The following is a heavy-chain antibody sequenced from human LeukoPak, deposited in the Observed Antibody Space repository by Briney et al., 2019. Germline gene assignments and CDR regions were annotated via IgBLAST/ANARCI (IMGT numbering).Heavy chain of an antibody. Sequence: SETLSLTCAVYGGSFSGYYWSWIRQPPGKGLEWIGEINHSGSTNYNPSLKSRVTISVDTSKNQFSLKLSSVTAADTAVYYCARDPYADYLGFDYWGQGNLVTVSS. D-gene: IGHD4-17*01. CDR3: ARDPYADYLGFDY. CDR1: GGSFSGYY. J-gene: IGHJ4*02. V-gene: IGHV4-34*01. CDR2: INHSGST.